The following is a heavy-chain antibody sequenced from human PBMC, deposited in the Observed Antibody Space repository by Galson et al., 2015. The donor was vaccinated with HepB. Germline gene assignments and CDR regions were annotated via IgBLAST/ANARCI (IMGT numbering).Heavy chain of an antibody. J-gene: IGHJ4*02. V-gene: IGHV3-72*01. Sequence: LRLSCAASGFTFSDYYMEWVRQAPVKGLEWVGRVRHKARRYATDYVASVEGRFTISRDDSKNSLYLQMDSLKTEDTAVYYCSRTLPGIDLDYWGQGTLVTVSS. CDR1: GFTFSDYY. CDR3: SRTLPGIDLDY. CDR2: VRHKARRYAT. D-gene: IGHD3-3*02.